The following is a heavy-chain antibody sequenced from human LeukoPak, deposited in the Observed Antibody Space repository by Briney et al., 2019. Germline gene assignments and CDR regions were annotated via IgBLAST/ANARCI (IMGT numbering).Heavy chain of an antibody. J-gene: IGHJ4*02. D-gene: IGHD3-3*01. CDR1: GGSISSTTYY. CDR3: ARGPADFDFWSGYYDY. CDR2: VYYRGNT. V-gene: IGHV4-39*01. Sequence: SETLSLTCTVSGGSISSTTYYWGWIRQPPGKGLEWIGSVYYRGNTYYNPSLKSRVTISVVTSKSQFSLRLNSVTAADTAVYYCARGPADFDFWSGYYDYWGQGTLVTVSS.